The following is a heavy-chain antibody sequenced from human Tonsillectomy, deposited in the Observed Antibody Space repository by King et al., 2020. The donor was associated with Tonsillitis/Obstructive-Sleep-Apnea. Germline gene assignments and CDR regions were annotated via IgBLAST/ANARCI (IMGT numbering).Heavy chain of an antibody. V-gene: IGHV1-18*01. CDR3: ARDYYDISGYYHGYFQH. CDR1: GYTFTNYD. Sequence: QLVQSGAEVKKPGASVKVSCKASGYTFTNYDITWVRQAPGQGLEWMGWSRPNNGDTNYAQKLQGRVTMTSDTSTSTAYMELRSLRSDDTAVYYCARDYYDISGYYHGYFQHWGQGTLVTVSS. D-gene: IGHD3-22*01. J-gene: IGHJ1*01. CDR2: SRPNNGDT.